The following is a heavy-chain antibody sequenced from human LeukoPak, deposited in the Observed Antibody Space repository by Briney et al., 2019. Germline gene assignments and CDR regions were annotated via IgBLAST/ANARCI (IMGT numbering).Heavy chain of an antibody. CDR1: GGSFSGYY. Sequence: QTSETLSLTCAVYGGSFSGYYWSWIRQPPGKGLEWIGEINHSGSTNYNPSLKSRVAISVDTSKNQFSLKLSSVTAADTAVYYCARAPGVGGLFDYWGQGTLVTVSS. CDR2: INHSGST. CDR3: ARAPGVGGLFDY. J-gene: IGHJ4*02. V-gene: IGHV4-34*01.